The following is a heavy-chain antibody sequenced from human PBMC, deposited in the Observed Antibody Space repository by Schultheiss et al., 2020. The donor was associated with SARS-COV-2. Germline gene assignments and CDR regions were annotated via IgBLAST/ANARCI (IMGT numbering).Heavy chain of an antibody. CDR3: AKDLHYWTSMDV. Sequence: GESLKISCAASGFTFSDNAMRWVRQAPGKGLEWVSGIGGGRGDRYYADSVRGRFAISRDNSRNTVSLQMNSLRADDTGVYYCAKDLHYWTSMDVWGQGTTVTVSS. CDR1: GFTFSDNA. D-gene: IGHD1-1*01. V-gene: IGHV3-23*01. J-gene: IGHJ6*02. CDR2: IGGGRGDR.